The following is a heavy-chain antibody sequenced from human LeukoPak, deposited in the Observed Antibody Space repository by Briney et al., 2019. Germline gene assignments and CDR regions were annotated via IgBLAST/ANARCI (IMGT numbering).Heavy chain of an antibody. D-gene: IGHD2-15*01. CDR3: ASCSGGSCYSGRIDY. CDR1: GFTFSSYS. J-gene: IGHJ4*02. CDR2: ISSSSSYI. Sequence: GGSLRLSCAASGFTFSSYSMNWVRQAPGKGLEWVSSISSSSSYIYYAHSVKGRFTISRDNAKNSLYLQMNSLTAEDTAVYYCASCSGGSCYSGRIDYWGQGTLVTVSS. V-gene: IGHV3-21*01.